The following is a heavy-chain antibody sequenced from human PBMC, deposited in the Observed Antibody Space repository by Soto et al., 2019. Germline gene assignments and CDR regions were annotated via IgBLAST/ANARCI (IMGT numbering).Heavy chain of an antibody. D-gene: IGHD6-19*01. Sequence: SETLSLTCTVSGGSISSGGYYWGWIRHHPGKGLEWIGYIYYSGSTYYNPSLKSRVTISVDTSKNQFSLKLSSVTAADTAVYYCARVVSLSGWKYYYYGMDVWGQGTTVTVSS. CDR3: ARVVSLSGWKYYYYGMDV. J-gene: IGHJ6*02. V-gene: IGHV4-31*03. CDR2: IYYSGST. CDR1: GGSISSGGYY.